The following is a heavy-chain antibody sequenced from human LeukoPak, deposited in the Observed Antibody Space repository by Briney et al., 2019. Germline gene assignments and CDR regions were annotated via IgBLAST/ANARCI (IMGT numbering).Heavy chain of an antibody. D-gene: IGHD3-10*01. V-gene: IGHV2-70*11. Sequence: SGPTLVNPTQTLTLTCTFSGFSLSTSGMCVSWIRQPPGKALEWLARIDWDDDKYYSTSLKTRLTISKDTSKNQVVLTMTNMDPVDTATYYCARICITMVRGVINDAFDIWGQGTMVTVSS. CDR2: IDWDDDK. CDR3: ARICITMVRGVINDAFDI. J-gene: IGHJ3*02. CDR1: GFSLSTSGMC.